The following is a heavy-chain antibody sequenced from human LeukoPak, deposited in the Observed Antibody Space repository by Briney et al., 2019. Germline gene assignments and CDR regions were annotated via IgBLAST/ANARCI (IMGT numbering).Heavy chain of an antibody. D-gene: IGHD3-10*01. CDR1: GGSFSGYF. V-gene: IGHV4-34*01. CDR3: ARGREVWFRELFYFDY. J-gene: IGHJ4*02. CDR2: INPSGNT. Sequence: SETLSLTCGVYGGSFSGYFWTWIRQPPGEGLEWIGEINPSGNTNYNPSLKRRVTISLDTSKNQFSLNLSSVTAADTAVYYCARGREVWFRELFYFDYWGQGSLVTVSS.